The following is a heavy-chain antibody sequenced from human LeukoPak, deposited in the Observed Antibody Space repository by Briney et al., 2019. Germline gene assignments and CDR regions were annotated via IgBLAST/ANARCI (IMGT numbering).Heavy chain of an antibody. J-gene: IGHJ4*02. CDR1: GGSFSGYY. Sequence: PSETLSRTCAVYGGSFSGYYWSWIRQPPGKGLEWIGEINHSGSTNYNPSLKSRVTISVDTSKNQFSLKLSSVTAADTAVYYCARGYDLFDYWGQGTLVTVSS. CDR2: INHSGST. V-gene: IGHV4-34*01. D-gene: IGHD3-22*01. CDR3: ARGYDLFDY.